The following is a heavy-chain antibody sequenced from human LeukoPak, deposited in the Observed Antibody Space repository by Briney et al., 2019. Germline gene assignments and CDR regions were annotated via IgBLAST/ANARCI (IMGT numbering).Heavy chain of an antibody. D-gene: IGHD3-10*01. Sequence: SETLSHTCAVYGGSFSGYYWSWIRQPPGKGLEWIGEINHSGSTNYNPSLKSRVTISVDTSKNQFSLKLSSVTAADTAVYYCARAVLLWFGELYYFDYWGQGTLVTVSS. V-gene: IGHV4-34*01. CDR1: GGSFSGYY. CDR3: ARAVLLWFGELYYFDY. J-gene: IGHJ4*02. CDR2: INHSGST.